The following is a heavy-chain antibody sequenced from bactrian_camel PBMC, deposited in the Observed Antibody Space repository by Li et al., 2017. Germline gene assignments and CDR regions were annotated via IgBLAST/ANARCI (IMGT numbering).Heavy chain of an antibody. D-gene: IGHD2*01. Sequence: QVQLVESGGGSVRAGGSLRLSCAASVIGDTYNCMGWFRQAPGKEREGVAMIYMIGGSTYYVDSVEGRFTISQDSAKNTLYLQMDSLNPEDTGMYYCAAGRLRNGYCYSLLNRLAYNNWGQGTQVTVS. CDR2: IYMIGGST. CDR1: VIGDTYNC. V-gene: IGHV3S63*01. CDR3: AAGRLRNGYCYSLLNRLAYNN. J-gene: IGHJ4*01.